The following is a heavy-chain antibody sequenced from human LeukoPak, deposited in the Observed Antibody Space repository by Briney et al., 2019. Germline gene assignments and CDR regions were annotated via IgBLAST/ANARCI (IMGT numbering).Heavy chain of an antibody. Sequence: GASVKVSCKASGYTFTGYYMHWVRQAPGQGLEWMGWINPNSGGTNYAQKFQGRVTMTRDTSISTAYMELSRLRSDDTAVYYCARPDLEWEPMAAFDIWGQGTMVTVSS. J-gene: IGHJ3*02. CDR1: GYTFTGYY. V-gene: IGHV1-2*02. D-gene: IGHD1-26*01. CDR3: ARPDLEWEPMAAFDI. CDR2: INPNSGGT.